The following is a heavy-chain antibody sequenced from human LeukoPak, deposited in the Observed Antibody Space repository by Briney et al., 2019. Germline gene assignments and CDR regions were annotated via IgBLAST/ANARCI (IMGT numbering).Heavy chain of an antibody. D-gene: IGHD3-16*01. V-gene: IGHV3-21*01. Sequence: GGSLRLSCAASGFTLSSHWMNWVRQAPGKGLEWVSSITGTSDYVYYADSVKGRFTISRDNAKNSVFLQMNSLGAEDTGLYFCAREGGMIIPFDYWGQGILVTVSS. CDR2: ITGTSDYV. CDR1: GFTLSSHW. CDR3: AREGGMIIPFDY. J-gene: IGHJ4*02.